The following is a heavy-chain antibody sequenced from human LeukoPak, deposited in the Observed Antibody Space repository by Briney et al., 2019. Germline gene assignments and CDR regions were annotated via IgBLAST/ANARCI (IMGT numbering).Heavy chain of an antibody. CDR2: INHSGST. Sequence: RPSETLSLTCAVYGGSFSGYYWSWIRQPPGKGLEWIGEINHSGSTNYNPSLKSRVTISVVTSKNQFSLKLSSVTAADTAVYYCASRVYYYDSSGYYPTPYYFDYWGQGTLVTVSS. J-gene: IGHJ4*02. CDR3: ASRVYYYDSSGYYPTPYYFDY. D-gene: IGHD3-22*01. V-gene: IGHV4-34*01. CDR1: GGSFSGYY.